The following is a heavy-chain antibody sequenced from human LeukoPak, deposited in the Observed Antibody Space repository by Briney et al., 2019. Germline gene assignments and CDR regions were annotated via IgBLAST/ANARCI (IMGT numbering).Heavy chain of an antibody. D-gene: IGHD1-14*01. CDR1: GYTFTSYA. Sequence: ASVKVSCKASGYTFTSYAITWVRQAPGQGLEWMGWISAYNGDTNYAQKFQGRVTMTTDTSTSTAYMELWSLRSDDTAVYYCARAYSPNLPYFDYWGQGTPVIVSS. J-gene: IGHJ4*02. CDR2: ISAYNGDT. V-gene: IGHV1-18*01. CDR3: ARAYSPNLPYFDY.